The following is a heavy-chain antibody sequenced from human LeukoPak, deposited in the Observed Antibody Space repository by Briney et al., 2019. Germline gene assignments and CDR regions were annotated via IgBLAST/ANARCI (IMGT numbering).Heavy chain of an antibody. CDR3: VGNGYYALDS. CDR1: GDSINSFDW. J-gene: IGHJ4*02. V-gene: IGHV4-4*02. CDR2: IYHSGGT. D-gene: IGHD2/OR15-2a*01. Sequence: SETLSLTCAVSGDSINSFDWWSWVRQSPARGLEWIGEIYHSGGTNYNPSLKSRVTISIDKSKDQLSLKLTSVTAADTAVYFCVGNGYYALDSWGQGTLVTVAS.